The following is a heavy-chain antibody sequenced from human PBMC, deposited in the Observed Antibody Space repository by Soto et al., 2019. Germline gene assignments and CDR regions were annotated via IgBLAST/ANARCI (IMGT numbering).Heavy chain of an antibody. V-gene: IGHV1-18*01. Sequence: ASVKVSCKASGYTFIKYGIAWVRQAPGQGLEWMGWISAYNGNTNYAQKLQGRVTMTTDTSTSTAYMELTSLRSDDTAVYYCARTVGASYAFDIWGQGTMVTVSS. CDR3: ARTVGASYAFDI. CDR2: ISAYNGNT. D-gene: IGHD1-26*01. CDR1: GYTFIKYG. J-gene: IGHJ3*02.